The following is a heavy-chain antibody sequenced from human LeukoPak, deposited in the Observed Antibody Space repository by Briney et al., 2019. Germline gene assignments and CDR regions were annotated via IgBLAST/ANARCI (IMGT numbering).Heavy chain of an antibody. CDR2: ISPSGGST. CDR1: GYTFTSYY. CDR3: ARERKRGYSGYDFSY. V-gene: IGHV1-46*01. Sequence: GASVKVSCKASGYTFTSYYMHWVRQAPGQGLEWMGIISPSGGSTSYAQKFQGRVTMTRDTSTSTVYMELSSLRSDDTAVYYCARERKRGYSGYDFSYWGQGTLVTVSS. D-gene: IGHD5-12*01. J-gene: IGHJ4*02.